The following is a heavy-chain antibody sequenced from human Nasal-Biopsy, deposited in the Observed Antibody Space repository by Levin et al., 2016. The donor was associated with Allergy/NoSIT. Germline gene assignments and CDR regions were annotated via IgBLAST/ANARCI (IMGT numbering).Heavy chain of an antibody. CDR3: ARVLSAPGMSYVPTDHLDY. D-gene: IGHD3-10*02. CDR2: ARDKARSHTT. CDR1: GFTFSDHY. Sequence: GGSLRLSCAASGFTFSDHYMDWVRQAPGKGLEWIARARDKARSHTTEYAASVKGRFTVSRDDSKNSLYLQMSNLKTDDTGVYFCARVLSAPGMSYVPTDHLDYWGQGTLVTVSS. J-gene: IGHJ4*02. V-gene: IGHV3-72*01.